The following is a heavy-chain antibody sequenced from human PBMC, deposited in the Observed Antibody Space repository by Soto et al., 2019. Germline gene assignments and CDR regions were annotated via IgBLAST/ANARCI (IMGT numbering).Heavy chain of an antibody. J-gene: IGHJ4*02. V-gene: IGHV3-23*01. CDR3: AKSRGDSWTTYYFDD. D-gene: IGHD4-4*01. CDR2: ISGRGGST. Sequence: EVQLLESGGGLVQPGGSLKLSCAASGFTFSSNSMSWVRQAPGKGLEWVSGISGRGGSTYYANSVKGRFTISRDNSENMLYLQIYSLRAEDTAVYFCAKSRGDSWTTYYFDDWGQGTLITVSS. CDR1: GFTFSSNS.